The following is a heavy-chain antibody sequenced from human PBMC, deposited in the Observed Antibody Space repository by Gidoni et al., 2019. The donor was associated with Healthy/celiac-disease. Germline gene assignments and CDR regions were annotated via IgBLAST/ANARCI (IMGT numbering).Heavy chain of an antibody. CDR3: AKKNGPHDYGDYDLDY. D-gene: IGHD4-17*01. J-gene: IGHJ4*02. CDR2: ISYDGSNK. CDR1: GFPFSSYG. Sequence: QVPLVESGGGVVQPVRSLRLSCAASGFPFSSYGIHWVLQAPGKGLEWGAVISYDGSNKYYADSVKGRFTISSDNSKNPLYLQMNSLRAEDTAVYYCAKKNGPHDYGDYDLDYWGQGTLVTVSS. V-gene: IGHV3-30*18.